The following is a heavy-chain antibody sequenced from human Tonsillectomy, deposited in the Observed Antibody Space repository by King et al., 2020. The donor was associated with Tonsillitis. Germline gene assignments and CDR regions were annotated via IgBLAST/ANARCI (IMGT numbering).Heavy chain of an antibody. CDR3: ARMLYSDSSEYPFDY. Sequence: QLQESGSGLVKPSQTLSLTCAVSGGSISSGGYSWSWIRQPPGKGLEWIGYISRSGGTSYKPSLKSRVTISVDRSKNEFSLKLTSVTAADTAVYYCARMLYSDSSEYPFDYWGQGTLVTVSS. D-gene: IGHD3-22*01. V-gene: IGHV4-30-2*01. J-gene: IGHJ4*02. CDR1: GGSISSGGYS. CDR2: ISRSGGT.